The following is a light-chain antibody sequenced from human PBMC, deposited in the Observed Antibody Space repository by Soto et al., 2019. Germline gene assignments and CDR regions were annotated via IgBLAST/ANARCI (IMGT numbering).Light chain of an antibody. Sequence: QPVLTQSPSASASLGASVKLTCTLSSGHSNYAITWHQQQSEKDPRYLMKLNSDGSHSKGDGIPDRFSGSSSGAERYLTISSLQSEDEADYYCQTWGSGIVVFGGGTQLTVL. CDR1: SGHSNYA. CDR3: QTWGSGIVV. CDR2: LNSDGSH. V-gene: IGLV4-69*01. J-gene: IGLJ2*01.